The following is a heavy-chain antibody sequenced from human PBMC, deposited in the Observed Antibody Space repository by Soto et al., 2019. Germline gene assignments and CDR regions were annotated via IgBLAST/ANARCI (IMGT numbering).Heavy chain of an antibody. J-gene: IGHJ3*02. CDR2: MNPNSGNT. D-gene: IGHD7-27*01. V-gene: IGHV1-8*01. Sequence: ASVKVSCQASGYTFTSYDINWVRQATGQGLEWMGWMNPNSGNTGYAQKFQGRVTMTRNTSISTAYMELSSLRSEDTAVYYCATFHWGFGAFDIWGQGTMVTVSS. CDR1: GYTFTSYD. CDR3: ATFHWGFGAFDI.